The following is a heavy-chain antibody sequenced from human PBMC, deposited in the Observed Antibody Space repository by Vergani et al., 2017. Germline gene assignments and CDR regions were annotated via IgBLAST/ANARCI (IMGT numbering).Heavy chain of an antibody. Sequence: HLVESGGGWVQPGGSLRLSCVVSGFDFSSYIMNWVRQAQGKGLERVSFVSTGTKSQSYAESVKGRFTISRDSAKNSLYLQMDSLRAEDTAVYYCVGVYSITSGRAFDFWGQGTKVTVSS. CDR2: VSTGTKSQ. CDR3: VGVYSITSGRAFDF. D-gene: IGHD2/OR15-2a*01. J-gene: IGHJ3*01. V-gene: IGHV3-48*01. CDR1: GFDFSSYI.